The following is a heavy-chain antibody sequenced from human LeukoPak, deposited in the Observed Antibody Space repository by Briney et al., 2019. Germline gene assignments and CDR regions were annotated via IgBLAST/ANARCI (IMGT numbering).Heavy chain of an antibody. V-gene: IGHV1-69*05. Sequence: GASVKVSCKASGGTFSSYAISWVRQAPGQGLEWMGGIIPIFGTANYAQKFQGRVTITTDESTSTAYMELSSLRSEDTAVYYCARDVSSYYYGSGSYPDYWGQGTLVTVSP. CDR3: ARDVSSYYYGSGSYPDY. D-gene: IGHD3-10*01. CDR2: IIPIFGTA. J-gene: IGHJ4*02. CDR1: GGTFSSYA.